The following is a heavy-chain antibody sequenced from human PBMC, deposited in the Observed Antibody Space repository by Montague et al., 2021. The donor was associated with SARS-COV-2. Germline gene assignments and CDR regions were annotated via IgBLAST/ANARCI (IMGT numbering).Heavy chain of an antibody. J-gene: IGHJ6*02. V-gene: IGHV6-1*01. CDR3: ARDLRWRYGYGMDV. D-gene: IGHD3-16*01. CDR2: TYYRSNWYN. CDR1: GDGVSSDSAA. Sequence: CAISGDGVSSDSAAWNWVRQSPSRGVEWLGRTYYRSNWYNDYAVXEKSRITIKPDTSKNQISLQLNSVTPEDTAVYYCARDLRWRYGYGMDVWGQGTTVTVSS.